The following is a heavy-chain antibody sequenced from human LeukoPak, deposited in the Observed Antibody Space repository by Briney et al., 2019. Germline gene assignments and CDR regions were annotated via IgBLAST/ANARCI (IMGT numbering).Heavy chain of an antibody. CDR1: GFTFSKCW. CDR3: TREVEVVPTAMGVYYYYFMGV. J-gene: IGHJ6*03. D-gene: IGHD2-2*01. CDR2: ISTDGRTT. V-gene: IGHV3-74*01. Sequence: GGSLRLSRALSGFTFSKCWMNWVRLAPGKGLVCVSLISTDGRTTDSADSVRGRFSISIDNAKNTVYLQMNRLSAEDTAVYYCTREVEVVPTAMGVYYYYFMGVWGQGTTVTVSS.